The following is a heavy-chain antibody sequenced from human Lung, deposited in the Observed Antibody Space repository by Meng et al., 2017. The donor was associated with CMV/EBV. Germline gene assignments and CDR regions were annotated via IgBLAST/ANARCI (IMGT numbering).Heavy chain of an antibody. CDR2: INPDSGGT. Sequence: ASXXVSXYASAYIFTGYYIHWVRQAPGEGLEWLGWINPDSGGTNFAQKFQDRVTMTRDTSITTAYMELTRLRSDDTAVYYCARVVTYFDFWSSHGQAQNWFEPXGQGXLVTVSS. V-gene: IGHV1-2*02. D-gene: IGHD3-3*01. CDR3: ARVVTYFDFWSSHGQAQNWFEP. J-gene: IGHJ5*02. CDR1: AYIFTGYY.